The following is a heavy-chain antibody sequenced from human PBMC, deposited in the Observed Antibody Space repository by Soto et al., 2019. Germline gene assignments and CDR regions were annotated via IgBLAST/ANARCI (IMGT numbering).Heavy chain of an antibody. CDR2: IFDSGAT. Sequence: QVRLQESGPGLVRPSQTLSLTCNVSGAPISSGGFYWSWIRQHPGRGREWIGYIFDSGATFYNPSLGSRVTMSLDAAKNHFSLELRSVTVADTAVYYCAREPISTPRGVTQVDPWGQGTQVTVSS. D-gene: IGHD3-10*01. V-gene: IGHV4-31*03. CDR3: AREPISTPRGVTQVDP. J-gene: IGHJ5*02. CDR1: GAPISSGGFY.